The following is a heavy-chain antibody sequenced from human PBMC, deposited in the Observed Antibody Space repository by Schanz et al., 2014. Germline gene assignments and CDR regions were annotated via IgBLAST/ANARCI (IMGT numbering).Heavy chain of an antibody. CDR2: VSSDGNND. Sequence: VPLVASGGGVVQPGRSLRLSCAASGFTFSTHAMHWVRQAPGKGLEWVALVSSDGNNDYYTDSVKGRFTISRDSAENSLYLQMNSLRAEDTAVYYCARGGPAYYFDDWGQGTLVTVSS. CDR3: ARGGPAYYFDD. V-gene: IGHV3-30*03. CDR1: GFTFSTHA. J-gene: IGHJ4*02.